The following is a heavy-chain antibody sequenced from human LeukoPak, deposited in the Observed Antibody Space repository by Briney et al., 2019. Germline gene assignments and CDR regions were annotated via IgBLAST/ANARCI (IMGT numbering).Heavy chain of an antibody. D-gene: IGHD1-1*01. CDR1: GYTFTGYG. Sequence: ASVKVSCKASGYTFTGYGISWVRQAPGQGLEWMGWTSAHNDDTNYAETLQGRLTMTTDISTSTAYMELTSLRSDDTAVYYCAIARDSRNDYFDPWGQGTLVIVSS. V-gene: IGHV1-18*01. J-gene: IGHJ4*02. CDR3: AIARDSRNDYFDP. CDR2: TSAHNDDT.